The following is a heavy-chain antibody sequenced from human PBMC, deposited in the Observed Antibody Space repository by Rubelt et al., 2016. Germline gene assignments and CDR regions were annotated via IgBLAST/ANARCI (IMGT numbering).Heavy chain of an antibody. CDR3: ASGLTTKYYFDY. CDR1: GFTVSSNY. V-gene: IGHV3-53*01. CDR2: IYTGGST. Sequence: EVQLVESGGGLIQPGGSLRLSCAASGFTVSSNYMSWVRQAPGKGLEWVSVIYTGGSTYYADSVKGRFTISRDNSENTLSLQMNSLRAEDTAVYYCASGLTTKYYFDYRGQGTLVTVSS. D-gene: IGHD4/OR15-4a*01. J-gene: IGHJ4*02.